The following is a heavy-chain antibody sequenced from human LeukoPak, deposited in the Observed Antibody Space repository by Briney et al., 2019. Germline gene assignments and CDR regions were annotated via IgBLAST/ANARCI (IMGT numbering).Heavy chain of an antibody. J-gene: IGHJ6*03. D-gene: IGHD3-10*01. Sequence: GESLKIFCNGSGYSFTSYWIGWVRQMPGKGLEWMGIIYPGDSDTRYSPSFQGQVTISADKSISTAYLQWSSLKASDTAMYYCAVNTMVRGVPKNYYYYYYMYVWGKGTTVTVSS. V-gene: IGHV5-51*01. CDR1: GYSFTSYW. CDR3: AVNTMVRGVPKNYYYYYYMYV. CDR2: IYPGDSDT.